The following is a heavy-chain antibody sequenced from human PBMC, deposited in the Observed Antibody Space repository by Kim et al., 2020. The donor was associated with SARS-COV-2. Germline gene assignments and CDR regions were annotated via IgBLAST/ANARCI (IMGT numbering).Heavy chain of an antibody. J-gene: IGHJ5*02. CDR1: GGSISSGGYY. CDR3: ARESARRITMTPGGWFDP. V-gene: IGHV4-31*03. CDR2: IYYSGST. D-gene: IGHD3-22*01. Sequence: SETLSLTCTVSGGSISSGGYYWSWIRQHPGKGLEWIGYIYYSGSTYYNPSLKSRVTISVDTSKNQFSLKLSSVTAADTAVYYCARESARRITMTPGGWFDPWGQGTLVTVSS.